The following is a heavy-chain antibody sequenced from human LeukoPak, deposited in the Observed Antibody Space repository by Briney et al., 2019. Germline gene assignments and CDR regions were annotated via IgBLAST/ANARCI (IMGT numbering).Heavy chain of an antibody. CDR3: ARAGSGWYNDAFDI. CDR2: ISAYNGNT. CDR1: GYTFTSYC. V-gene: IGHV1-18*01. J-gene: IGHJ3*02. Sequence: ASVKVSCKASGYTFTSYCISWVRQAPGQGLEWMGWISAYNGNTNYAQKLQGRVTMTTDTSTSTAYMELRSLRSDDTAVYYCARAGSGWYNDAFDIWGQGTMVTVSS. D-gene: IGHD6-19*01.